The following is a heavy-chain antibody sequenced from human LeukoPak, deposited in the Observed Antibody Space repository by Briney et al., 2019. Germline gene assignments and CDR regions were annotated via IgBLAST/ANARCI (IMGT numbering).Heavy chain of an antibody. CDR3: AKPERPYGGNAVDY. CDR1: GFTVSSNY. J-gene: IGHJ3*01. Sequence: GGSLRLSCAASGFTVSSNYMNWVRQAPGKGLEWVSYISSSSSTIYYADSVKGRFTISRDNAKNSLYLQMNSLRAEDTAVYYCAKPERPYGGNAVDYWGQGTMVTVSS. D-gene: IGHD4-23*01. CDR2: ISSSSSTI. V-gene: IGHV3-48*04.